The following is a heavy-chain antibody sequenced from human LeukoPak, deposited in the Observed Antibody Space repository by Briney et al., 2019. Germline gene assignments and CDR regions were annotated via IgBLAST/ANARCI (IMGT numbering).Heavy chain of an antibody. CDR3: ARIVTPGAVDI. D-gene: IGHD2-15*01. Sequence: SETLSLTCAVSGGSINTGNWWTWVRQSPDKGLEWIGEIFHNGSTNYNPSLKSRVTISVENSKNHFSLRLTSLTAADTAMYYCARIVTPGAVDIWGQGTMITVSS. V-gene: IGHV4-4*02. CDR1: GGSINTGNW. J-gene: IGHJ3*02. CDR2: IFHNGST.